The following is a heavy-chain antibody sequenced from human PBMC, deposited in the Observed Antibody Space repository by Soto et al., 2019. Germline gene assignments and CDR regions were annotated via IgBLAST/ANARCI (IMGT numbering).Heavy chain of an antibody. CDR2: INHSGST. D-gene: IGHD6-13*01. Sequence: SETLSLTCAVYGGSGGSFSVYYWSWIRQPPGKGLEWIGEINHSGSTNYNPSLKSRVTISVDGSKNQFSLKLSSVTAADTAVYYCARAAMGGSSWPFDYWGQGTLVTVSS. CDR1: GGSGGSFSVYY. CDR3: ARAAMGGSSWPFDY. V-gene: IGHV4-34*01. J-gene: IGHJ4*02.